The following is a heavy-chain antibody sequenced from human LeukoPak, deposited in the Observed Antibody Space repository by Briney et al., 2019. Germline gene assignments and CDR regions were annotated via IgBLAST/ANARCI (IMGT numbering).Heavy chain of an antibody. V-gene: IGHV1-2*02. D-gene: IGHD3/OR15-3a*01. CDR2: INPNSGGT. J-gene: IGHJ4*02. CDR1: GYTFTGYY. Sequence: GASVKVSCKASGYTFTGYYMHWVRQAPGQGLEWMGWINPNSGGTNYAQKFQGRVTMTSDTSTSTVYMELSSLRSEDTAVFYCANGRVPKYFDYWGQGTLVTVSS. CDR3: ANGRVPKYFDY.